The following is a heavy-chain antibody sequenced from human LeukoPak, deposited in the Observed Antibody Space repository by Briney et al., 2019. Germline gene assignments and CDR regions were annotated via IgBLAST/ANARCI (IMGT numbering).Heavy chain of an antibody. CDR2: ISSSTI. J-gene: IGHJ3*02. CDR3: ARDHLYAFDI. D-gene: IGHD3-3*02. V-gene: IGHV3-48*01. Sequence: GGSLRLSCAASGFIFSSYSMNWVRQAPGKGLEWVSYISSSTISYADSVKGRFTISRDNAKNSLYLQMNSLRAEDTAIYYCARDHLYAFDIWGQGTMVPVSS. CDR1: GFIFSSYS.